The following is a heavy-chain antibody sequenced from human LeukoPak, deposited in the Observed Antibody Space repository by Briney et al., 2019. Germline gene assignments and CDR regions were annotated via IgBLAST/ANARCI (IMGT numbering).Heavy chain of an antibody. V-gene: IGHV3-53*01. CDR1: GFIFIDHF. J-gene: IGHJ4*02. CDR3: ARHDYLGD. CDR2: IKIAGRT. Sequence: PGGSLRLSCAASGFIFIDHFMAWVRQPPGKGLKWVALIKIAGRTYYPDSVKGRFTVSRDISRSMVYLQMNNLRVVDTAVYYCARHDYLGDWGQGTLVTVSS.